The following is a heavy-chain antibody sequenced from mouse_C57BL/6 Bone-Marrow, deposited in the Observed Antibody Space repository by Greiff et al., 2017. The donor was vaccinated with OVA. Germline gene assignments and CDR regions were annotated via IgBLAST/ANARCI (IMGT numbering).Heavy chain of an antibody. V-gene: IGHV1-26*01. CDR3: ARYYGSWYFDY. CDR2: INPNNGGT. Sequence: EVQLQQSGPELVKPGASVKISCKASGYTFTDYYMNWVKQSHGKSLEWIGDINPNNGGTSYNQKFKGKATLTVDKSSSTAYMELRSLTSEDSAVYYCARYYGSWYFDYWGQGTTLTVSS. CDR1: GYTFTDYY. D-gene: IGHD1-1*01. J-gene: IGHJ2*01.